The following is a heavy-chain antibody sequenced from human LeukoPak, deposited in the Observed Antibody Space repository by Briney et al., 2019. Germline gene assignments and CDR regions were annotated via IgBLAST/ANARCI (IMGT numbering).Heavy chain of an antibody. CDR2: MNPNSGNT. CDR1: GYTFTSYD. J-gene: IGHJ4*02. Sequence: APVKVSCTASGYTFTSYDINWVRQATGQGLEWMGWMNPNSGNTGYAQKFQGRVTITRDTSASTVYMELSSLRSEDTAVYYCARMAAAGSTPFDYWGQGTLVTVSS. CDR3: ARMAAAGSTPFDY. D-gene: IGHD6-13*01. V-gene: IGHV1-8*01.